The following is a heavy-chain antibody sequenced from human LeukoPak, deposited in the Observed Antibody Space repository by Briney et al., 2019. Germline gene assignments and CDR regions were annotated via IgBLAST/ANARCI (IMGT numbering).Heavy chain of an antibody. CDR3: ARSMTTIIIPFAY. D-gene: IGHD5-12*01. CDR1: GYTFTTYG. CDR2: ISTYRGNT. V-gene: IGHV1-18*01. Sequence: ASVKVSCKTSGYTFTTYGIGWVRQAPGRGLEWMGWISTYRGNTNYQQKFQGRVTMTTDTSTSTAYMELRSLTSDDTAVYYCARSMTTIIIPFAYWGQGTLVTVSS. J-gene: IGHJ4*02.